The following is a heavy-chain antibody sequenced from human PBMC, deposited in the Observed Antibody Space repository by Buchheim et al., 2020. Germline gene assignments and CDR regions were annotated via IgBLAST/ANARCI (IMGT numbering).Heavy chain of an antibody. CDR2: IYHSGST. J-gene: IGHJ4*02. Sequence: QLQLQESGSGLVKPSQTLSLTCAVSGGPISSGGYSWSWIRPPPGKGLEWIGYIYHSGSTYYNPSLKSRVPLSVDRYKNQFSLKLSSVTAADTAVYYCARGRSITFGGVIAPSLDYWGQGTL. CDR3: ARGRSITFGGVIAPSLDY. D-gene: IGHD3-16*02. CDR1: GGPISSGGYS. V-gene: IGHV4-30-2*01.